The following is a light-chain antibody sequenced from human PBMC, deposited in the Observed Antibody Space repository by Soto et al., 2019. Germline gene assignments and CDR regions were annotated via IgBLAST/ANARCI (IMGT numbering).Light chain of an antibody. Sequence: DIVMTQSPDSLAVSLGERATINCKSSQSVLYSSKNKNYLAWYQQKSGQPPKLLIYWASTRESGVPDRFSGSGSGADFTLTISSLQAEDVAVYYCQQYHTAPLTFGGGTKVEIK. CDR3: QQYHTAPLT. J-gene: IGKJ4*01. V-gene: IGKV4-1*01. CDR1: QSVLYSSKNKNY. CDR2: WAS.